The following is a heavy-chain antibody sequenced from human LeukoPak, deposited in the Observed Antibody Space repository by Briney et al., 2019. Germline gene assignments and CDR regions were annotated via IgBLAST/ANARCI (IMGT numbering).Heavy chain of an antibody. Sequence: SETLSLTCTVSGGSISSYYWSWIRQPAGKGLEWIGYIYYSGSTNYNPSLKSRVTISVDTSKNQFSLKLSSVTAADTAVYYCARAVVPARTNWFVPWGQGTLVTVSS. V-gene: IGHV4-59*01. CDR2: IYYSGST. D-gene: IGHD2-2*01. CDR3: ARAVVPARTNWFVP. J-gene: IGHJ5*02. CDR1: GGSISSYY.